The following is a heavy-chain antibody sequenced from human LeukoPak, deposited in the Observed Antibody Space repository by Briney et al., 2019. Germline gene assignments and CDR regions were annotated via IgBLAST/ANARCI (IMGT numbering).Heavy chain of an antibody. D-gene: IGHD3-9*01. Sequence: SVKVSCKASGGTFSSYAISWVRQAPGQGLEWMGGIIPIFGTANYAQKFQGRVTITADESTSTAYMELSSLRSEDTAVYHCASLGFRVLRYFEDYYGMDVWGQGTTVTVSS. V-gene: IGHV1-69*13. CDR3: ASLGFRVLRYFEDYYGMDV. CDR1: GGTFSSYA. J-gene: IGHJ6*02. CDR2: IIPIFGTA.